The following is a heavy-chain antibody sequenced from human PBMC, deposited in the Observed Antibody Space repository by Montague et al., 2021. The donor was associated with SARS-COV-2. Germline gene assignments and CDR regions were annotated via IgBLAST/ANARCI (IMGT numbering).Heavy chain of an antibody. D-gene: IGHD3-10*01. CDR3: ARDRGYGDFYYYGMDV. Sequence: SLRLSCAASGFTFSHYEMNWVRQAPGKGLEWVLYISSSGSTIYYADSVKGRFTISRDNAQNPLYLQMNSLRAEDTGVYYCARDRGYGDFYYYGMDVWGQGTTVTVSS. CDR2: ISSSGSTI. J-gene: IGHJ6*02. CDR1: GFTFSHYE. V-gene: IGHV3-48*03.